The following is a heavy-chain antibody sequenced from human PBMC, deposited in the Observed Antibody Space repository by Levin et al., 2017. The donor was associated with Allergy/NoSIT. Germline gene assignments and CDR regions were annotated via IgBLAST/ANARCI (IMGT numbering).Heavy chain of an antibody. Sequence: GGSLRLSCAASGFTFSDYYMSWIRQAPGKGLEWVSYISSSGSTIYYADSVKGRFTISRDNAKNSLYLQMNSLRAEDTAVYYCARDYDDSSGYYQGDYWGQGTLVTVSS. CDR2: ISSSGSTI. CDR3: ARDYDDSSGYYQGDY. CDR1: GFTFSDYY. J-gene: IGHJ4*02. V-gene: IGHV3-11*01. D-gene: IGHD3-22*01.